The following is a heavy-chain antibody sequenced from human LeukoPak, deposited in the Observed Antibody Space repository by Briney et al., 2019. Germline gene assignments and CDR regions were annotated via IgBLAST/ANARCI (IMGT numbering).Heavy chain of an antibody. Sequence: SETLSLTCTVSGYSISSGYYWGWIRQPPGKGLEWIGNIYPSGTTYYNPSLKTRITISVDTSKNQFSLKLSSVTAADTAVYFCARAYSSSWYFNWFDPWGQGTLVTVSS. CDR2: IYPSGTT. CDR1: GYSISSGYY. V-gene: IGHV4-38-2*02. J-gene: IGHJ5*02. D-gene: IGHD6-13*01. CDR3: ARAYSSSWYFNWFDP.